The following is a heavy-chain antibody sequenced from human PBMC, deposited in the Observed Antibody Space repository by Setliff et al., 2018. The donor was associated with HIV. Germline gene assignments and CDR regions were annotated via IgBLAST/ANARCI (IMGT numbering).Heavy chain of an antibody. CDR3: ARRGWNGYTAFDC. D-gene: IGHD5-12*01. CDR1: VGSFSNYS. V-gene: IGHV4-34*01. CDR2: INHSGST. J-gene: IGHJ4*02. Sequence: PSETLSLTCAVYVGSFSNYSWNWVRQPPGKGLEWIGEINHSGSTNYNPSLKSRVTISADTSKKQFSLNVTSVTAADTAVYYCARRGWNGYTAFDCWGQGTLVTVSS.